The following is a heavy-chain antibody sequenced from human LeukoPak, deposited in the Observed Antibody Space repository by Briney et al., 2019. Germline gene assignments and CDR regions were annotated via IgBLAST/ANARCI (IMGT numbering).Heavy chain of an antibody. CDR2: ISVSATNT. Sequence: GGSLRLSCAASGFTFSSYSMTWVRQAPGKGLEWVSTISVSATNTYYADSVKGRFTISRDNSKNTLYLQMNSLRVDDTAVYYCATITSMRVVLISWGQGTLVTVSS. CDR3: ATITSMRVVLIS. CDR1: GFTFSSYS. D-gene: IGHD3-22*01. J-gene: IGHJ1*01. V-gene: IGHV3-23*01.